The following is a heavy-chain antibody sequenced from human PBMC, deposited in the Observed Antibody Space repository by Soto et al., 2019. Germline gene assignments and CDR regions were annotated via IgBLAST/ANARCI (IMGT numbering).Heavy chain of an antibody. CDR1: GGTFSSYA. D-gene: IGHD2-2*01. CDR2: IIPIFGTA. V-gene: IGHV1-69*13. Sequence: SVKVSCKASGGTFSSYAISWVRQAPGQGLEWMGGIIPIFGTANYAQKFQGRVTITADESTSTAYMELSSLRSEDTAVYYCASGVVVPAANTFDYWAREPWSPSPQ. CDR3: ASGVVVPAANTFDY. J-gene: IGHJ4*02.